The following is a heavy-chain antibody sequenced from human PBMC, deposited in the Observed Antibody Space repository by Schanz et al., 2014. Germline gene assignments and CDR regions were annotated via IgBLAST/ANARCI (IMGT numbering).Heavy chain of an antibody. D-gene: IGHD2-2*03. Sequence: EVQLLESGGGLVQPGGSLRLSCASSGFSFTTYAMGWVRQARGKGLEWVSAMNESHSTIYYADSEKGRFTISRDNSRDTVYLQMNSLRAEDTAVYYCARAGYCTSVSCSLFVSDYWGQGTLVTVSS. J-gene: IGHJ4*02. CDR1: GFSFTTYA. CDR2: MNESHSTI. V-gene: IGHV3-23*01. CDR3: ARAGYCTSVSCSLFVSDY.